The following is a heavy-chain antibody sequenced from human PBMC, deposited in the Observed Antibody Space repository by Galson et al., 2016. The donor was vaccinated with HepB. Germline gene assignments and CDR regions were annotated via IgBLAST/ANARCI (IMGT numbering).Heavy chain of an antibody. CDR1: GFTFSSYP. V-gene: IGHV3-30*18. Sequence: SLRLSCAASGFTFSSYPMHWVRQAPGEGLEWVAIILFDGSHKYYGDSVSGRFTISRDNSKKTLYLQMNSLRADDTAVYYCAKGEAASSWYAPFDYWGQGTLVTVSA. J-gene: IGHJ4*02. CDR2: ILFDGSHK. CDR3: AKGEAASSWYAPFDY. D-gene: IGHD6-13*01.